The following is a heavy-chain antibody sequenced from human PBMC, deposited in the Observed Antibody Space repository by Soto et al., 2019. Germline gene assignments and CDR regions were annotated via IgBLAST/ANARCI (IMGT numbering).Heavy chain of an antibody. J-gene: IGHJ6*02. D-gene: IGHD3-16*01. CDR3: ARERYPVLSDGMDV. V-gene: IGHV1-2*02. CDR1: GFSLTVYY. CDR2: INPNTGGT. Sequence: ASVQVSCKASGFSLTVYYFHWIRAAPGQGLEWLGWINPNTGGTTYAQKFQGRVTLTWDTSINTAYMELSSLRPDDTAMYYCARERYPVLSDGMDVWGQGTSVTLSS.